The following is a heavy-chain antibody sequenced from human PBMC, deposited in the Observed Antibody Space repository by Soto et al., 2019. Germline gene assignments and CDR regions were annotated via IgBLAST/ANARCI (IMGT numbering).Heavy chain of an antibody. J-gene: IGHJ6*02. D-gene: IGHD6-19*01. CDR1: GYTFTSYG. V-gene: IGHV1-18*04. Sequence: ASVKVSCKPSGYTFTSYGITWVRQAPGQGLEWMGWISGYNGNTNYAQKLQDRFTMTRDTATSTAYMELRSLRSDDTAAYYSARESSMAVAGIKDYFNDVWGQGTADGVSS. CDR2: ISGYNGNT. CDR3: ARESSMAVAGIKDYFNDV.